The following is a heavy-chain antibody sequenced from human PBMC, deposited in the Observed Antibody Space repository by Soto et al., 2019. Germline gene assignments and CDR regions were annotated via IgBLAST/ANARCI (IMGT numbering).Heavy chain of an antibody. V-gene: IGHV4-31*03. CDR3: ARHYYDRSGYSLYYSDY. J-gene: IGHJ4*02. CDR1: GGSISSGGHY. CDR2: IYSSGNS. Sequence: VQLQESGPGLVKPSQTLSLTCTVSGGSISSGGHYWSWIRQHPGKGLEWIGYIYSSGNSYYNPSIKSRVTISVDTSKNQFSLNLRSVTAADTAVYYCARHYYDRSGYSLYYSDYWGQGTLVTVSS. D-gene: IGHD3-22*01.